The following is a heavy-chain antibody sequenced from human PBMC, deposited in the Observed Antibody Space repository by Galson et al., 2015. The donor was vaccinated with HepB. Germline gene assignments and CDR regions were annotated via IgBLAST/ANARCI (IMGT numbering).Heavy chain of an antibody. CDR1: GFTFSNAW. D-gene: IGHD5-12*01. Sequence: SLRLSCAASGFTFSNAWMSWVRQAPGKGLEWVGRIKSKTDGGTTDYAAPVKGRFTISRDDSKNTLYLQMNSLKTEDTAVYYCTTEGASGGYGPLIHFDYWGQGTLVTVSS. J-gene: IGHJ4*02. CDR2: IKSKTDGGTT. CDR3: TTEGASGGYGPLIHFDY. V-gene: IGHV3-15*01.